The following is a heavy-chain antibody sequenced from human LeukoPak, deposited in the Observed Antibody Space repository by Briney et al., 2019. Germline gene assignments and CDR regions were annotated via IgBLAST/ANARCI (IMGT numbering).Heavy chain of an antibody. Sequence: SETLSLTCTVSGGSLSSYYWSWIRQPPGKGLEWIGYIYYSGSTNYNPSLKSRVTISVDTSKNQFSLKLSSVTAADTAVYYCARAPSGSPDYWGQGTLVTVSS. CDR2: IYYSGST. CDR1: GGSLSSYY. J-gene: IGHJ4*02. CDR3: ARAPSGSPDY. V-gene: IGHV4-59*01. D-gene: IGHD3-10*01.